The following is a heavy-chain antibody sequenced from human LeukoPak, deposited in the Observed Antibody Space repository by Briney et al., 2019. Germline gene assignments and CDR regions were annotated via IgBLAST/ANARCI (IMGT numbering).Heavy chain of an antibody. CDR2: IYTSGST. CDR1: GGSISSYY. J-gene: IGHJ5*02. CDR3: AMSPRGYSSSWYSYWFDP. D-gene: IGHD6-13*01. Sequence: SESLSLTCTVSGGSISSYYWSWIRQPAGKGLEWIGRIYTSGSTNYNPSLKSRVTMSLDTSKNQFSLKLSSVTAADTAVYYCAMSPRGYSSSWYSYWFDPWGQGTLVTVSS. V-gene: IGHV4-4*07.